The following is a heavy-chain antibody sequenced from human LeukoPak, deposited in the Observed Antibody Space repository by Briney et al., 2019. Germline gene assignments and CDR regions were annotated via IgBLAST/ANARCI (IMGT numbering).Heavy chain of an antibody. Sequence: SETLSLTCAVSGYSISSRYFWGWIRQPPGKGLEWIGSIDHSGTTYYNPSLKSRVTISVDTSKNQLSLKLSSVTASDTAVYYCARVKVGTTSGFNSWDQGTLVTVSS. J-gene: IGHJ4*02. V-gene: IGHV4-38-2*01. CDR2: IDHSGTT. D-gene: IGHD1-26*01. CDR3: ARVKVGTTSGFNS. CDR1: GYSISSRYF.